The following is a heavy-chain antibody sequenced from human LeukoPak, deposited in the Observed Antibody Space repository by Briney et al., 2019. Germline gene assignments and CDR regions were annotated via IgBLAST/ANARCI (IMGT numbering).Heavy chain of an antibody. CDR3: ARGNVLTGYHKYFQH. V-gene: IGHV1-69*01. D-gene: IGHD3-9*01. CDR1: GGAFSSYA. J-gene: IGHJ1*01. Sequence: SVKVSCKASGGAFSSYAISWVRQAPGQGLEWMGGIIPIFGTANYAQKFQGRVTITADESTSTAYMELSSLRSEDTAVYYCARGNVLTGYHKYFQHWGQGALVTVSS. CDR2: IIPIFGTA.